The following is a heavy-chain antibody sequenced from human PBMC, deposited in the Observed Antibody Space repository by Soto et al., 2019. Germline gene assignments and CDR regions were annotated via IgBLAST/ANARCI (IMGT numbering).Heavy chain of an antibody. CDR2: INSDGSST. J-gene: IGHJ4*02. CDR3: AIRASYYDSSGYFDY. V-gene: IGHV3-74*01. Sequence: AGGSLRLSCVASGFTFDYYWMHWVRQPPGEGQGLRRGLVWVSRINSDGSSTSYADSVKGRFTISRDNAKNTLYLQMNSLRAEDTAVYYCAIRASYYDSSGYFDYWGQGTLVTVSS. D-gene: IGHD3-22*01. CDR1: GFTFDYYW.